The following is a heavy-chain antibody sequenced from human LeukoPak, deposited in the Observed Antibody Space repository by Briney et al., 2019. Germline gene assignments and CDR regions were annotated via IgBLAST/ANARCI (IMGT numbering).Heavy chain of an antibody. CDR3: AKGGGGRLIYYYYMDV. D-gene: IGHD3-16*01. J-gene: IGHJ6*03. CDR2: ITWNSDSI. V-gene: IGHV3-9*03. Sequence: GGSLRLSCAASGFIFDDYAMHWVRQAPGRGLEWVSGITWNSDSIDYADSVKGRFTISRDNAKNSLYLQMNSLRAEDMALYYCAKGGGGRLIYYYYMDVWGKGTTVTVSS. CDR1: GFIFDDYA.